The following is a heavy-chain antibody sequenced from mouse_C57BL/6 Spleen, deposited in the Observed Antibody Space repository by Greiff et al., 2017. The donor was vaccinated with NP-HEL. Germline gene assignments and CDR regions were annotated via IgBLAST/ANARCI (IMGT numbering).Heavy chain of an antibody. J-gene: IGHJ4*01. CDR3: ARGAMDY. CDR2: IDPANGNT. CDR1: GFNIKNTY. V-gene: IGHV14-3*01. Sequence: VQLKESVAELVRPGASVKLSCTASGFNIKNTYMPWVKQRPEQGLEWIGRIDPANGNTKYAPKFQGKATITADTSSNTAYLQLSSLTSEDTAIYYCARGAMDYWGQGTSVTVSS.